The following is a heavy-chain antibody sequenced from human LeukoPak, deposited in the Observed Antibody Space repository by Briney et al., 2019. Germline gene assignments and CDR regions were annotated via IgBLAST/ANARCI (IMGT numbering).Heavy chain of an antibody. CDR2: IYYSGST. V-gene: IGHV4-31*03. Sequence: PSETLSLTRTVSGGSISSGGYYWSWIRQHPGKGLEWIGYIYYSGSTYYNPSLKSRVTISVDTSKNQFSLKLSSVTAADTAVYYCARGTRGYSYGSLSWGQGTLVTVSS. D-gene: IGHD5-18*01. J-gene: IGHJ4*02. CDR1: GGSISSGGYY. CDR3: ARGTRGYSYGSLS.